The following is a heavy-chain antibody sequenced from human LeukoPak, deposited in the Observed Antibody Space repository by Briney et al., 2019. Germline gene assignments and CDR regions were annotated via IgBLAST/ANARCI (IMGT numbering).Heavy chain of an antibody. J-gene: IGHJ6*02. CDR3: AKERWELQGEFFHYYGMDV. V-gene: IGHV3-23*01. CDR2: ISGSGGST. Sequence: SGGSLRLSCAASGFTFSSYAMSWVRQAPGKGLEWVSAISGSGGSTYYAASVRGRFTISRDNSKYTLYLQMTSLRAEDTAVYFCAKERWELQGEFFHYYGMDVWGQGTTVTVSS. CDR1: GFTFSSYA. D-gene: IGHD1-26*01.